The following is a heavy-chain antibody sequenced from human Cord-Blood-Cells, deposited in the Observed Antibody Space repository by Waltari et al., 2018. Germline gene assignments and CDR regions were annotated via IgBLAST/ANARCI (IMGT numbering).Heavy chain of an antibody. CDR2: IRYEGSNK. J-gene: IGHJ4*02. D-gene: IGHD6-6*01. CDR1: GFTFSSYG. CDR3: AKAGSSSYFDY. Sequence: QVQLVESGGGVVQPGGSLRLSCAASGFTFSSYGMPWVRQAPGKGREWVAFIRYEGSNKYYADSGKGRFTISRDNSKNTLYLQMNSLRAEDTAVYYCAKAGSSSYFDYWGQGTLVTVSS. V-gene: IGHV3-30*02.